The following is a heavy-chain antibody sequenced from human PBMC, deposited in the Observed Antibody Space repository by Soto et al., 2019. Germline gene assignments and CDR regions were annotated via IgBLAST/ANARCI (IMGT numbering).Heavy chain of an antibody. Sequence: QVQLVQSGAEVKKPGASVKVSCKASGYTFTRYGISWVRQAPGQGLEWMGWINLNNGKTDYQRRLQGRVTMPTDTYTTTVYMELRTLRPDDTAIYYCARDPPGLYQFDYWGQRTLGTVSP. CDR3: ARDPPGLYQFDY. V-gene: IGHV1-18*04. J-gene: IGHJ4*02. D-gene: IGHD3-16*02. CDR2: INLNNGKT. CDR1: GYTFTRYG.